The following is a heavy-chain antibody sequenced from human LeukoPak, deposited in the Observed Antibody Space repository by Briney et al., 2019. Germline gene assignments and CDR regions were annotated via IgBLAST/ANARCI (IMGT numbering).Heavy chain of an antibody. D-gene: IGHD6-13*01. CDR2: IIPIFGTA. V-gene: IGHV1-69*05. Sequence: GASVTVSCKASGGTFSSYAISWVRQAPGQGLEWKGGIIPIFGTANYAQKFQGRVTITTDESTSTAYMELSSLRSEDTAVYYCAIPGYSSSWYRFDPWGQGTLVTVSS. J-gene: IGHJ5*02. CDR3: AIPGYSSSWYRFDP. CDR1: GGTFSSYA.